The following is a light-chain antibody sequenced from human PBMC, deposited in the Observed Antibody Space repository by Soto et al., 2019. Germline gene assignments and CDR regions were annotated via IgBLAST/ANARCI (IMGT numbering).Light chain of an antibody. CDR2: EVS. CDR1: SSNVGGYNY. V-gene: IGLV2-14*01. CDR3: SSYTRSSALVL. Sequence: QSALTQPASVSGSPGQSITISCTGTSSNVGGYNYVSGYQQHPGKAPKLMIYEVSNRPSGVSSRFSGSKSGNTASLTISGLQAEDEADYYCSSYTRSSALVLFGGGTKLTVL. J-gene: IGLJ2*01.